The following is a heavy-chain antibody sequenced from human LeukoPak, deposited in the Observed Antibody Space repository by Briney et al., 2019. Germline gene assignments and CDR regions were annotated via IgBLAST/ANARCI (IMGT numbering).Heavy chain of an antibody. J-gene: IGHJ5*02. CDR3: ASLYYYGSGSYMVDP. V-gene: IGHV1-2*02. CDR1: GYSFTGYY. D-gene: IGHD3-10*01. Sequence: ASVKVSCKASGYSFTGYYMHWVRQAPGQGLEWMGWINPNSGGTNYAQKFQGRVTMTRDTSISTVYMELRSLSSDDTAVYYCASLYYYGSGSYMVDPWRQGTLVTVSS. CDR2: INPNSGGT.